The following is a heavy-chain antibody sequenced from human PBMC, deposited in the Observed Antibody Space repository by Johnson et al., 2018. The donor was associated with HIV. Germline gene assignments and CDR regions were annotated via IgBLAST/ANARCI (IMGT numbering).Heavy chain of an antibody. D-gene: IGHD5-12*01. CDR1: GFSFSTYG. Sequence: QVQLVESGGDVVQTGRSLRLSCASSGFSFSTYGMHWVRQAPGKGLEWVAIIWADGSNTYCADSVKGRFTISRDNSKTTLYLQMNSLRAEDTAVYYCAKDFGYPRPRDAFDIWGQGTMVTVSS. V-gene: IGHV3-33*06. CDR2: IWADGSNT. CDR3: AKDFGYPRPRDAFDI. J-gene: IGHJ3*02.